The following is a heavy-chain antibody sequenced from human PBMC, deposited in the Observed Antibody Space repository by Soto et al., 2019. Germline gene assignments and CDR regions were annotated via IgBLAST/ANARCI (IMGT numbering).Heavy chain of an antibody. D-gene: IGHD2-2*01. CDR3: ARERVVVPAAIEWFDP. J-gene: IGHJ5*02. V-gene: IGHV3-74*01. CDR2: INSDGSST. CDR1: GFTFSSYW. Sequence: EVQLVESGGGLVQPGGSLRLYCAASGFTFSSYWMHWVRQAPGKGLVWVSRINSDGSSTSYADSVKGRFTISRDNAKNTLYLQMNSLRAEDTAVYYCARERVVVPAAIEWFDPWGQGTLVTVSS.